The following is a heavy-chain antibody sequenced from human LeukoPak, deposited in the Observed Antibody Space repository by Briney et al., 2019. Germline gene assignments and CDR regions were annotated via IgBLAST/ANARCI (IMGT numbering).Heavy chain of an antibody. CDR3: AGYCGGGTCNAAGY. J-gene: IGHJ4*02. CDR1: GFTFSSYA. V-gene: IGHV3-23*01. Sequence: GGSLRLSCAASGFTFSSYAMSWVRQAPGKGPEWVSSLSGDGVTSHYADSVKGRFTVSRDNSKNTLYLQMNSLRDEDTAVYYCAGYCGGGTCNAAGYWGQGTLVTVSS. D-gene: IGHD2-15*01. CDR2: LSGDGVTS.